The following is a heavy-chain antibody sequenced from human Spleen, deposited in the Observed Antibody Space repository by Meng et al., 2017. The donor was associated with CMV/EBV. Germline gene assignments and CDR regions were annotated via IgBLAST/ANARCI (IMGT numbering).Heavy chain of an antibody. V-gene: IGHV1-2*02. CDR2: INPNSGGT. CDR1: GSTFSVYY. D-gene: IGHD2-2*01. CDR3: ARDGCSSISCYALGNFGMDV. J-gene: IGHJ6*02. Sequence: ASVKVSCKASGSTFSVYYTHWVRQAPGQGLEWMGWINPNSGGTNYAQKFQGRVTMTRDTSISTAYMELSRLRADDTAVYYCARDGCSSISCYALGNFGMDVWGQGTTVTVSS.